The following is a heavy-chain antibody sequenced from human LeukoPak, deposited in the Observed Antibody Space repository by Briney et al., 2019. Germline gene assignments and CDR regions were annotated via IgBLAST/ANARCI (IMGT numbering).Heavy chain of an antibody. CDR3: ARRRAICSSTSCYSSGWFDP. CDR1: GGSFSGYY. D-gene: IGHD2-2*01. J-gene: IGHJ5*02. Sequence: PSETLSLTCAVYGGSFSGYYWSWIRQPPGKGLEWIGEINHSGSTNYNPSLKSRVTISVDTSKNQFSLKLSSVTAADTAVYYCARRRAICSSTSCYSSGWFDPWGQGTLVTVSS. CDR2: INHSGST. V-gene: IGHV4-34*01.